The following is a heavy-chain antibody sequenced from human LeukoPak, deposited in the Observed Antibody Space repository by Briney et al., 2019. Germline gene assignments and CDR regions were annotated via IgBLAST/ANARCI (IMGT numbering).Heavy chain of an antibody. CDR3: ARDRGLNVCPSDY. Sequence: GASVTVSCKASGYTFTKYYIHWVRQAPGQGLEGMGVISASGGSTSYAQKFQGRLTMTRDTSTSTVDMELSSVRSEDTAVYYCARDRGLNVCPSDYWGQGTLVIVSS. V-gene: IGHV1-46*01. J-gene: IGHJ4*02. CDR1: GYTFTKYY. CDR2: ISASGGST. D-gene: IGHD2-8*01.